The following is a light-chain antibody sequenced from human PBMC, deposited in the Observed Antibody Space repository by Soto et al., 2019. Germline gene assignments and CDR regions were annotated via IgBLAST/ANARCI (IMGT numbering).Light chain of an antibody. CDR2: KAS. V-gene: IGKV1-5*03. J-gene: IGKJ2*01. CDR1: QNIDYY. Sequence: QMTQSPSTLSASVGDTVTITCRASQNIDYYLAWYQQKPGKAPKLLIYKASSLESGVPSRFSGSGFGTEFTLTISSLQPDDFATYFCQHHNDYLYTFGQGTELEIK. CDR3: QHHNDYLYT.